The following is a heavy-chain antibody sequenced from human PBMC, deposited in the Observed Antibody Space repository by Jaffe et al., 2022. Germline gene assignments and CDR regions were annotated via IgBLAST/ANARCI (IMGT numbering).Heavy chain of an antibody. CDR3: VTLSGLGPFGALGPFIP. V-gene: IGHV3-48*03. Sequence: EVRLVGSGGGSVQPGGSLRLSCSASGFTFSNYEMNWVRQAPGKGLEWVSYIGTGGNIIYYADSVKGRFTISRDNAKNSLYLQMNSLRAEDTAVYYCVTLSGLGPFGALGPFIPWGQGTLVTVSS. D-gene: IGHD3-16*01. CDR2: IGTGGNII. CDR1: GFTFSNYE. J-gene: IGHJ5*02.